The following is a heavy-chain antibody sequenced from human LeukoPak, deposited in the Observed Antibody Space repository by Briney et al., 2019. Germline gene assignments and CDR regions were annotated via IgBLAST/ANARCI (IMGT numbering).Heavy chain of an antibody. V-gene: IGHV3-21*04. CDR1: GFTFSGHS. CDR2: ISTSSSFI. CDR3: ASAYSGYDSLDY. Sequence: PGGSLRLSCAASGFTFSGHSMSWVRQTPGKGLEWVTSISTSSSFIYYADSVKGRFTISRHNARNSLYLQMNSLRAEDTAVYYCASAYSGYDSLDYWGQGTLVTVSS. D-gene: IGHD5-12*01. J-gene: IGHJ4*02.